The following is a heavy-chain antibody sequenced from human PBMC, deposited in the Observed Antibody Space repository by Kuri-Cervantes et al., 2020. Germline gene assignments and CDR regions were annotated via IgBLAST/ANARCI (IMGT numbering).Heavy chain of an antibody. J-gene: IGHJ4*02. Sequence: GSLRLSCTVSGGSISSYYWSWIRQPAGKGLEWIGRIYTSGSTNYNPSLKSRVTISVDTSKNQFSLKLSSVTAADTAVYYCARSPQGGPLTVTTPVYFDYWGQGTLVTVSS. V-gene: IGHV4-4*07. D-gene: IGHD4-17*01. CDR2: IYTSGST. CDR3: ARSPQGGPLTVTTPVYFDY. CDR1: GGSISSYY.